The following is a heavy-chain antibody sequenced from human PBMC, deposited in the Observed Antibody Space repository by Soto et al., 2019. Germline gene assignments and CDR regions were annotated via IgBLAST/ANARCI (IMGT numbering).Heavy chain of an antibody. CDR3: AKTREGHDFWSGQITHGYFDY. Sequence: PGGSLRLSCAASGFLFNSHAMSWVRQAPGKGLEWVAAISGRGSSTYYLESVKGRFIVSRDNSKNKLYLQMNGLRAEDTAVYYCAKTREGHDFWSGQITHGYFDYWGQGIQVTVSS. V-gene: IGHV3-23*01. CDR2: ISGRGSST. CDR1: GFLFNSHA. D-gene: IGHD3-3*01. J-gene: IGHJ4*02.